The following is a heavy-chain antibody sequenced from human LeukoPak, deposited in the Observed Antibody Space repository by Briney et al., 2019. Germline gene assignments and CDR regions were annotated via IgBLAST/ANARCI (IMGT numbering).Heavy chain of an antibody. CDR1: GSSINNFY. J-gene: IGHJ4*01. CDR2: VHSSGRT. D-gene: IGHD2-8*02. CDR3: ARHDEECPGEYCFLLSFDY. V-gene: IGHV4-59*08. Sequence: PSETLSLTCTVSGSSINNFYWSWIRQSPGKGLEWIGYVHSSGRTDYNPSLRSRVSMSADTSKSQLSLRLTSVTAADTAVYFCARHDEECPGEYCFLLSFDYWGPGSLVTVSS.